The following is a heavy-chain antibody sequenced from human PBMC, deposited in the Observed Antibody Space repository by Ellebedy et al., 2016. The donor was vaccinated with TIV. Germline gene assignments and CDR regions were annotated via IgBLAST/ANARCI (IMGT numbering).Heavy chain of an antibody. CDR2: ISGGGAST. V-gene: IGHV3-23*01. Sequence: GESLKIPCAASGFTFSSFAMNWLRQAPGKGLEWVSGISGGGASTNYADSVKGRVTISRDNSKNTLYLTMDSLRAEDTARYYCAKDRGSGWYENWFDPWGQGTLVTVSS. CDR3: AKDRGSGWYENWFDP. J-gene: IGHJ5*02. CDR1: GFTFSSFA. D-gene: IGHD6-19*01.